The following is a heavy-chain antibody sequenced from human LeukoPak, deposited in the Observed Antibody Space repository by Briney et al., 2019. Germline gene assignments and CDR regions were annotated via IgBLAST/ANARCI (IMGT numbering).Heavy chain of an antibody. D-gene: IGHD4-11*01. CDR3: AKGGHYSFFDY. J-gene: IGHJ4*02. CDR1: GFTFSTYT. V-gene: IGHV3-23*01. CDR2: IGNNGGGI. Sequence: EGSLRLSCAASGFTFSTYTMYWVRHPPGKRLEWVSIIGNNGGGIHYADSVRGRFTISRDNSKNALYLQMSSLRAEDTGIYYCAKGGHYSFFDYWGQGTLVTVSS.